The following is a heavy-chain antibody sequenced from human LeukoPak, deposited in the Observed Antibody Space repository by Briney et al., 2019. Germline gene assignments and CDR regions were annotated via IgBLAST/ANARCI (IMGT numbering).Heavy chain of an antibody. D-gene: IGHD3-3*01. CDR1: GFTFGDYA. V-gene: IGHV3-49*04. J-gene: IGHJ4*02. Sequence: GGSLRLSCTASGFTFGDYAMSWVRQAPGKGLEWVGFIRSKAYGGTTEYAASVKGRFTISRDDSKSIAYLQMNSLKTEDTAVYYCTRQSYGFWSGYYPYYFDYWGQGTLVTVSS. CDR3: TRQSYGFWSGYYPYYFDY. CDR2: IRSKAYGGTT.